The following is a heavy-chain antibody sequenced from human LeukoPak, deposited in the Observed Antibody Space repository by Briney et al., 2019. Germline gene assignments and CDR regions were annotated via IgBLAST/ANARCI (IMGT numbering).Heavy chain of an antibody. V-gene: IGHV3-9*01. Sequence: GGSLRLSCAASGFTFDDYAMPWVRKPPGKALGWVSGISWNSGSIGYADSVKGRFTISRDNAKNSLYLQMNSLRAEDTALYYCAKGPYSSGWLDYWGQGTLVTVSS. CDR1: GFTFDDYA. J-gene: IGHJ4*02. CDR3: AKGPYSSGWLDY. CDR2: ISWNSGSI. D-gene: IGHD6-19*01.